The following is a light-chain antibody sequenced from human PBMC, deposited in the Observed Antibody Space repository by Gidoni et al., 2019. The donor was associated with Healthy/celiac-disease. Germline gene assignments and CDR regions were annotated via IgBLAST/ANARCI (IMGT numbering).Light chain of an antibody. V-gene: IGKV3-15*01. CDR3: QQYNNWPRT. CDR1: QSVSSN. Sequence: EIVMTQSPATLSVSPGERATLSCRASQSVSSNLAWYQQKPGQAPRFLIYGASTRATGIPARFSGSGSGTEFTLTISPLQSEDFAVYYCQQYNNWPRTFGQGTKVEIK. CDR2: GAS. J-gene: IGKJ1*01.